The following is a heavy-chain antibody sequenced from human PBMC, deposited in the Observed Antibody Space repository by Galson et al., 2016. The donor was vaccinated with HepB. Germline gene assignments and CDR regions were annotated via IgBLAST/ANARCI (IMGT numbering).Heavy chain of an antibody. J-gene: IGHJ4*02. V-gene: IGHV3-23*01. CDR2: ISHSGGTT. Sequence: SLRLSCAASGFNFSGYAMSWVRQPPGKGLEWVSFISHSGGTTYYADSVKGRFTISRDNSKNTMYLQMNSLRAEDTALFYCAQHSSAAGSKYVSYYIDSWGQGILVTVSS. CDR3: AQHSSAAGSKYVSYYIDS. D-gene: IGHD3-10*01. CDR1: GFNFSGYA.